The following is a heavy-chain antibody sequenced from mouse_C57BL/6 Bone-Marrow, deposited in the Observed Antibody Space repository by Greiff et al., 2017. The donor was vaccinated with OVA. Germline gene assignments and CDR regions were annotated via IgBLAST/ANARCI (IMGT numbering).Heavy chain of an antibody. CDR2: IDPENGDT. J-gene: IGHJ3*01. D-gene: IGHD2-2*01. CDR1: GFNIKDDY. CDR3: TTSGYDVGRFAD. Sequence: VQLKQSGAELVRPGASVKLSCTASGFNIKDDYMHWVKQRPEQGLEWIGWIDPENGDTEYAAKFQGKATITADTSSNTAYLQLSCLSSEDTAVYYCTTSGYDVGRFADWGQGTLVTVSA. V-gene: IGHV14-4*01.